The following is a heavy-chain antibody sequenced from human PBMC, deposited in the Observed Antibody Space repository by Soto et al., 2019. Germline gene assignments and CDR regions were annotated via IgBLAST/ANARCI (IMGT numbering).Heavy chain of an antibody. J-gene: IGHJ4*02. D-gene: IGHD1-1*01. V-gene: IGHV1-46*01. CDR3: ARGQNNSHWTPGND. CDR1: GYTFPNYS. CDR2: INPSGGST. Sequence: QVQLVQSGAEVKKPGASVNVSCKASGYTFPNYSMHWVRQAPGQGLEWMGMINPSGGSTSYVQKFQSRVTMTRDTSTSTVYMELSSLRSEDTAVYYCARGQNNSHWTPGNDWGQGTLVTVSS.